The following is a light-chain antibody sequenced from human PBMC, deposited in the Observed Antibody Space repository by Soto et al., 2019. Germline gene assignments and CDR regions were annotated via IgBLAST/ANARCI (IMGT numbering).Light chain of an antibody. V-gene: IGLV1-40*01. J-gene: IGLJ2*01. Sequence: QAVVTQPPSVSGAPGQTVTISCTGSSSNIGAGYDVHWYQRLPGTAPKLLIFDNTNRPSGVPDRFSGSKSGTSASLAITGLQADDEADYYCQSYDRGLTGSVFGGGTKLTAL. CDR3: QSYDRGLTGSV. CDR2: DNT. CDR1: SSNIGAGYD.